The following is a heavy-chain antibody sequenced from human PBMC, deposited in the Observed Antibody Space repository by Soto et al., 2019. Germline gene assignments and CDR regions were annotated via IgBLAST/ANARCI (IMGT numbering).Heavy chain of an antibody. J-gene: IGHJ4*02. Sequence: GGSLRLSCAASGFTFSSYGMHWVRQAPGKGLEWVAVISYDGSNKYYADSVKGRFTISRDNSKNTLYLQMNSLRAEDTAVYYCAKGFTMVRETSQFDYWGQGTLLTVSS. CDR3: AKGFTMVRETSQFDY. V-gene: IGHV3-30*18. D-gene: IGHD3-10*01. CDR1: GFTFSSYG. CDR2: ISYDGSNK.